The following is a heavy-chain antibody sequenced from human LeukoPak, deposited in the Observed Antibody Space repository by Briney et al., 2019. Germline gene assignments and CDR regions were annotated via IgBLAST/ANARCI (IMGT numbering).Heavy chain of an antibody. CDR1: GFTFSDYY. V-gene: IGHV3-7*01. CDR3: ARGGYYPDY. J-gene: IGHJ4*02. CDR2: IKQDGSER. Sequence: GSLRLSCAASGFTFSDYYMSWVRQAPGKGLEWVAHIKQDGSERHSVDAVKGRFTISRDNAKSSLFLQMNSLRAEDTAVYYCARGGYYPDYWGQGTLVIVSS. D-gene: IGHD3-22*01.